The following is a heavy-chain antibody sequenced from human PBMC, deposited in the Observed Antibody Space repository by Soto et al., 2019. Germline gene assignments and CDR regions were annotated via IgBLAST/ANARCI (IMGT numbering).Heavy chain of an antibody. CDR2: IYYSGST. V-gene: IGHV4-59*08. J-gene: IGHJ4*02. D-gene: IGHD6-13*01. CDR3: ARHGPIAAAGTVFDY. CDR1: GGSISNYY. Sequence: QVQLQESGPGLVKPSETLSLTCTVSGGSISNYYWSWFRQPPGKGLEWIGYIYYSGSTRYNPSLKSRVTISVATSKNQFSLKLSSVTAADTAVYYCARHGPIAAAGTVFDYWGQGTLVTVSS.